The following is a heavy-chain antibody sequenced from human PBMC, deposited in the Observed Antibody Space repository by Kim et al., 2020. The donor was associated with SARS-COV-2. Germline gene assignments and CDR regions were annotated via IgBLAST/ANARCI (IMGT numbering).Heavy chain of an antibody. V-gene: IGHV3-48*03. Sequence: GGSLRLSCAASGFTFSSYEMNWVRQAPGKGLEWVSYISSSGSTIYYADSVKGRFTISRDNAKNSLYLQMNSLRAEDTAVYYCARGSAPEAYSSSWYGYYYYGMDVWGQGTTVTVSS. CDR3: ARGSAPEAYSSSWYGYYYYGMDV. CDR2: ISSSGSTI. J-gene: IGHJ6*02. D-gene: IGHD6-13*01. CDR1: GFTFSSYE.